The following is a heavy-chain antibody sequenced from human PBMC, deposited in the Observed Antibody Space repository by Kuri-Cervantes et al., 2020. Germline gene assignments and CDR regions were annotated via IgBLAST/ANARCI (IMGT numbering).Heavy chain of an antibody. V-gene: IGHV3-11*01. Sequence: GGSLRLSCTVSGGSISSGGXYWXXXRQAPGKGLXWVSYSSSSGSXIYNADSVKGRXTISRDNAKNSXYLQMNSLXAEDTAVYYXXRGENSGWGQGTLVTVSS. CDR2: SSSSGSXI. J-gene: IGHJ4*02. CDR3: XRGENSG. D-gene: IGHD3-10*01. CDR1: GGSISSGGXY.